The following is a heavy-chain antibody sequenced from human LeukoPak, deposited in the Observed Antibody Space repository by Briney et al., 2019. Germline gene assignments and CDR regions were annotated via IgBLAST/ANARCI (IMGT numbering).Heavy chain of an antibody. D-gene: IGHD3-10*01. Sequence: PGGSLRLSCAASGFTFSSYWMSWVRQAQGKGLEWVANIKQDGSEKYYVDSVKGRFTISRDNAKNSLYLQMNSLRAEDTAVYYCAREGGYYYGSGSHPGDYYYYYYMDVWGKGTTVTVSS. J-gene: IGHJ6*03. V-gene: IGHV3-7*01. CDR2: IKQDGSEK. CDR1: GFTFSSYW. CDR3: AREGGYYYGSGSHPGDYYYYYYMDV.